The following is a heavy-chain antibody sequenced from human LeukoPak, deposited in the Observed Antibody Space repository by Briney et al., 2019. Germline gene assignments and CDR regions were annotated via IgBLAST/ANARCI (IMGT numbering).Heavy chain of an antibody. CDR3: ARRSSGWYPWFDP. D-gene: IGHD6-19*01. V-gene: IGHV4-39*07. J-gene: IGHJ5*02. Sequence: PSETLSLTCTVSGGSISSSSYYWGWIRQPPGKGLEWIGSIYYGGSTYYNPSLKSRVTISVDTSKNQFSLKLSSVTAADTAVYYCARRSSGWYPWFDPWGQGTLVTVSS. CDR1: GGSISSSSYY. CDR2: IYYGGST.